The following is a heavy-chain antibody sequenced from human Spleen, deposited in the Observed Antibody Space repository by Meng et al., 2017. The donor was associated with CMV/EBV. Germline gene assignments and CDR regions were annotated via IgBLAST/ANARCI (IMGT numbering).Heavy chain of an antibody. CDR1: GGTFSSYA. Sequence: SVKVSCKASGGTFSSYAISWVRQAPGQGLEWMGGIIPIFGTANYAQKFQGRVTITTDESTSTAYMELSSLRSEDTAVYYCARPWRDGYKFDAFDIWGQGTMVTVSS. D-gene: IGHD5-24*01. CDR2: IIPIFGTA. J-gene: IGHJ3*02. V-gene: IGHV1-69*05. CDR3: ARPWRDGYKFDAFDI.